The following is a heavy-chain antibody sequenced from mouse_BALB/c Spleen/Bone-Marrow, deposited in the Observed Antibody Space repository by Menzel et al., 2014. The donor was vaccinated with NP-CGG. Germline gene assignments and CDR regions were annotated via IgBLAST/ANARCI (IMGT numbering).Heavy chain of an antibody. CDR1: GSSITSVYY. Sequence: EVQLVESGPGLVKPSQSLSLTCSVTGSSITSVYYWNWIRQFPGDKLEWMGYISYDGSNNYNPSLKDRISITRDASKNQLFLRLNSVSPEDTATYYCASEPYDGSHFDYWGQGTTLTVSS. V-gene: IGHV3-6*02. CDR3: ASEPYDGSHFDY. D-gene: IGHD2-3*01. J-gene: IGHJ2*01. CDR2: ISYDGSN.